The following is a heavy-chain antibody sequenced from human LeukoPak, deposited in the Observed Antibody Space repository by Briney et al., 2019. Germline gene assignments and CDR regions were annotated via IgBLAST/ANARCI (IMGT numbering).Heavy chain of an antibody. D-gene: IGHD3-9*01. CDR3: ARARSYYDILTGYLDYFDY. Sequence: ASVTVSCKASGYTFTSYGISWVRQAPGQGLEWMGWISAYNGNTNYAQKLQGRVTMTTDTSTSTAYMELRSLRSDDTAVYYCARARSYYDILTGYLDYFDYWGQGTLVTVSS. CDR1: GYTFTSYG. J-gene: IGHJ4*02. V-gene: IGHV1-18*01. CDR2: ISAYNGNT.